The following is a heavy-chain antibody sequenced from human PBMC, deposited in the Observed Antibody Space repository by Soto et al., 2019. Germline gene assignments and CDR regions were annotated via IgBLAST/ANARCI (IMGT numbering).Heavy chain of an antibody. CDR1: GGTFSSYA. CDR3: ARGNYYGSKDY. J-gene: IGHJ4*02. CDR2: MIPIFGTA. Sequence: ASVKVSCKASGGTFSSYAISWVRQAPGQGLEWMGGMIPIFGTASYARKFQGRVTMTRNESTSTAYMELSSLRSEDTAVYYCARGNYYGSKDYWGQGTLVTVSS. V-gene: IGHV1-69*05. D-gene: IGHD3-10*01.